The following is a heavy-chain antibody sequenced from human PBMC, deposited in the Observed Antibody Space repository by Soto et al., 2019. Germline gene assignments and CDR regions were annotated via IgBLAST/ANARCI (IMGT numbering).Heavy chain of an antibody. CDR3: AAGRYYYDSSGYYQDGMDV. V-gene: IGHV1-58*01. CDR2: IVVGSGNT. Sequence: VASVKVSCKASGFTFTSSAVQWVRQARGQRLEWIGWIVVGSGNTNYAQKFQERVTITRDMSTSTAYMELSSLRSEDTAVYYCAAGRYYYDSSGYYQDGMDVWGQGTTVTVSS. CDR1: GFTFTSSA. D-gene: IGHD3-22*01. J-gene: IGHJ6*02.